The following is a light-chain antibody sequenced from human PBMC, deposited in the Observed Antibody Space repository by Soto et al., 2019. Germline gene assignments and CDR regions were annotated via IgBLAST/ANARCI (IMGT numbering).Light chain of an antibody. Sequence: QSVLTQPPSASGSPGQSVTISCTGTSSDVGGYNYVSWYQQHPGKAPKLMISEVSKRPSGVPDRFSGSKSGNTVSLTVSGLQAEDEADYYCSSYADSIVLFGGGTKLTVL. CDR1: SSDVGGYNY. CDR2: EVS. J-gene: IGLJ2*01. CDR3: SSYADSIVL. V-gene: IGLV2-8*01.